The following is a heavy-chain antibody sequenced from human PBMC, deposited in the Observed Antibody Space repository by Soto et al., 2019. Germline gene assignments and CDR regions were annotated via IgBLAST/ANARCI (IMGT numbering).Heavy chain of an antibody. Sequence: PSETLSLTCTVSGGSISSSSYYWGWIRQPPGKGLEWIGSIYYSGSTYYNPSLKSRVTISVDTSKNQFSLKLSSVTAADTAVYYCARERASEGGSSGWNGYFDYWGQGTLVTVSS. CDR2: IYYSGST. CDR3: ARERASEGGSSGWNGYFDY. D-gene: IGHD6-19*01. CDR1: GGSISSSSYY. J-gene: IGHJ4*02. V-gene: IGHV4-39*02.